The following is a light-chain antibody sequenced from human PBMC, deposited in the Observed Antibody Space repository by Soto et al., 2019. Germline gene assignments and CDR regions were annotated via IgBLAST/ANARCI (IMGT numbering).Light chain of an antibody. CDR3: HQYGISPPVT. CDR2: GAS. Sequence: ENVLTQSPGTLSLSPGERATLSCRASQTVSSSYLAWYQHKPGQALRLLIYGASSRATGIPDRFSGSGSGTDFTLTISRLVPEDFAMYYCHQYGISPPVTFGQGTRLEIK. V-gene: IGKV3-20*01. CDR1: QTVSSSY. J-gene: IGKJ5*01.